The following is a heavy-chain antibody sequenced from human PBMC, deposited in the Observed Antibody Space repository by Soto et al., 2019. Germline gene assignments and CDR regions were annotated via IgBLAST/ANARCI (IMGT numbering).Heavy chain of an antibody. CDR3: AKDGSLPYYDILTGYYNGDKSLYFDY. D-gene: IGHD3-9*01. J-gene: IGHJ4*02. Sequence: EVQLLESGGGLVQPGGSLRLSCAASGFTFSSYAMSWVRQAPGKGLEWVSAISGSGGSTYYADSVKGRFTISRDNSKNTLYLQMNSLRAEDTAVYYCAKDGSLPYYDILTGYYNGDKSLYFDYWGQGTLVTVSS. CDR2: ISGSGGST. V-gene: IGHV3-23*01. CDR1: GFTFSSYA.